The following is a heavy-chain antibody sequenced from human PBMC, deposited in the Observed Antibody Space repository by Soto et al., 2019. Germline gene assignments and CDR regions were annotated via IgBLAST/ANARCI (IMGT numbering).Heavy chain of an antibody. V-gene: IGHV1-18*04. D-gene: IGHD7-27*01. CDR2: ISTYNGNT. J-gene: IGHJ6*02. CDR3: ARGLGTTGLDV. CDR1: GYKFTTYG. Sequence: QVQLLQSGAEVKKPGASVKVSCKASGYKFTTYGITWVRQAPGQGLEWLGGISTYNGNTDYAQNLQDRVNMNTETSTSTAYLEVRSLTSDDTAVYFCARGLGTTGLDVWGQGTTVTVSS.